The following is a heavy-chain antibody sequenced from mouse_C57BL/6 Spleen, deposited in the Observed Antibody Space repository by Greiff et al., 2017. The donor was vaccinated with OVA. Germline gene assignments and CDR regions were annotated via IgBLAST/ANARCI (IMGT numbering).Heavy chain of an antibody. D-gene: IGHD1-1*01. Sequence: EVKLMESGGGLVQPGGSMKLSCVASGFTFSNYWMNWVRQSPEKGLEWVAQIRLKSDNYATHYAESVKGRFTISRDDSKSSVYLQMNNLRAEDTGIYYCTGTTTVVAYYAMDYWGQGTSVTISS. CDR1: GFTFSNYW. V-gene: IGHV6-3*01. CDR2: IRLKSDNYAT. CDR3: TGTTTVVAYYAMDY. J-gene: IGHJ4*01.